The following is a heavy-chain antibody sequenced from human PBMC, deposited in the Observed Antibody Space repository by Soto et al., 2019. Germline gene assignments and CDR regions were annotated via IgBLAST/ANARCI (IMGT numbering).Heavy chain of an antibody. Sequence: QVQLQESGPGLVKPSETLSLTCTVSGGSISSNYWGWIRQPPGKGLEWIAYVFYSGHSDYNPSLKRRVTISVDTSKNQFSLKMTSVTAADTALYSCATGVATTEWDSWGQGTLVTVSS. CDR2: VFYSGHS. CDR1: GGSISSNY. J-gene: IGHJ4*02. D-gene: IGHD5-12*01. CDR3: ATGVATTEWDS. V-gene: IGHV4-59*08.